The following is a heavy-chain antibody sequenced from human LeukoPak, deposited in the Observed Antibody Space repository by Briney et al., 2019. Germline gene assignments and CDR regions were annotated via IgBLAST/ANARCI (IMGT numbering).Heavy chain of an antibody. CDR3: ARDKVPNYNYYDSSGPDY. V-gene: IGHV3-30*02. D-gene: IGHD3-22*01. J-gene: IGHJ4*02. CDR1: GFTFSSYG. CDR2: IRYDGSNK. Sequence: GGSLRLSCAASGFTFSSYGMHWVRQAPGKGLEWVAFIRYDGSNKYYADSVKGPFTISRDNSKNTLYLQMNSLRAEDTAVYYCARDKVPNYNYYDSSGPDYWGQGTLVTVSS.